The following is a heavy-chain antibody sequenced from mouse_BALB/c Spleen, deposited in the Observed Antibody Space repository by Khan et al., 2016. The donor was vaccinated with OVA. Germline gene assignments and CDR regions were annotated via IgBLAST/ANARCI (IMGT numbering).Heavy chain of an antibody. D-gene: IGHD2-10*02. Sequence: QVQLQQPGAELVKPGASVKLSCKASGYTFTSYWLHWVKQRPGQGLEWIGYINPSNGRTHQDEKFKSKATLTVDRSSSTAYMELSSLTSEESAVHYCARGEYGSLAYWGQGTLVTVAA. CDR2: INPSNGRT. J-gene: IGHJ3*01. CDR1: GYTFTSYW. CDR3: ARGEYGSLAY. V-gene: IGHV1S81*02.